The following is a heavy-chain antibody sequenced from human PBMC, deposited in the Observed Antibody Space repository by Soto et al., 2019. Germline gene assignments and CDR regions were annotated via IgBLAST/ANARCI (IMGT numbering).Heavy chain of an antibody. CDR1: GFTFSTYG. Sequence: QVQLVESGGGVVQPGRSLRLSCAASGFTFSTYGMHWVRQAPGKGLEWVAVIWYDGSNKYYADSVKGRFTISRDNSKNKLYLQMNRLRVEDTAMYYCARRWGYDAFDIWGQGTMVTVSS. CDR2: IWYDGSNK. J-gene: IGHJ3*02. V-gene: IGHV3-33*01. D-gene: IGHD3-16*01. CDR3: ARRWGYDAFDI.